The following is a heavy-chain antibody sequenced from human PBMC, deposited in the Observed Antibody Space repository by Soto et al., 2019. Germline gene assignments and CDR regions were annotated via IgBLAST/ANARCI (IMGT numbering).Heavy chain of an antibody. CDR2: IHYSGPH. CDR1: GDSISDTIYY. J-gene: IGHJ4*02. CDR3: ARHLNSVAAAMAY. V-gene: IGHV4-39*01. Sequence: SETLSLTCRVSGDSISDTIYYWGWVRQSSGKGLEWIGSIHYSGPHPFHPSLKTRVTIYVTTWKNEFSLRLRCVNAADTGAYFCARHLNSVAAAMAYWGQGTPVTVSS. D-gene: IGHD6-19*01.